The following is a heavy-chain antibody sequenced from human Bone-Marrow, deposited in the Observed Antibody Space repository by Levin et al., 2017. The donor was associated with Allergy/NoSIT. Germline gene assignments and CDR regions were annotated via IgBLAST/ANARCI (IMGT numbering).Heavy chain of an antibody. D-gene: IGHD2-8*01. CDR2: ISSTSSVI. CDR1: GFTFSDYY. V-gene: IGHV3-11*01. Sequence: GGSLRLSCAASGFTFSDYYMSWIRQAPGKGLEWVSYISSTSSVIHYAASVKGRFTISRDNAKNSLYLQINSLRPEDTAVYYCTTGVAEYRGMVVWGQGTTVTVSS. J-gene: IGHJ6*02. CDR3: TTGVAEYRGMVV.